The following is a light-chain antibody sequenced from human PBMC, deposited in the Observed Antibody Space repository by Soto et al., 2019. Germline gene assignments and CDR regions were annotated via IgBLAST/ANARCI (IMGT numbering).Light chain of an antibody. CDR2: KAS. Sequence: DIHMTQSPSTLSASVGDRITITCRASQDVSQWLAWYQHKPGKAPKLLIYKASTLESGVSSRFSGRGSGTEFTLTITNLQPDDFATYYCQQYSSDSYKIGQGTKVNIK. J-gene: IGKJ2*01. CDR1: QDVSQW. CDR3: QQYSSDSYK. V-gene: IGKV1-5*03.